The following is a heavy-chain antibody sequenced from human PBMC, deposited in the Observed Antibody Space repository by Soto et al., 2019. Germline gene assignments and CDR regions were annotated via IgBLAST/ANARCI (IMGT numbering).Heavy chain of an antibody. CDR2: ISISNRTI. V-gene: IGHV3-48*02. CDR3: AAEGVLLLQSGMVV. D-gene: IGHD3-16*01. CDR1: GFTFRSYS. J-gene: IGHJ6*02. Sequence: PGGSLRLSCAASGFTFRSYSMNWVRLAPGKGLEWVSYISISNRTINYEDSVKGRFIISRDNAKNSLYLQMHSLRDEDTAVYYCAAEGVLLLQSGMVVLRQGNTVTVSS.